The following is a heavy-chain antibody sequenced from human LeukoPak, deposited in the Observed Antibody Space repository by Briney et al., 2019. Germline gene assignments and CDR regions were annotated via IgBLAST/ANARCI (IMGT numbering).Heavy chain of an antibody. CDR3: ARDQSALLWFGESNDAFDI. CDR1: GYTFTGYY. V-gene: IGHV1-2*02. D-gene: IGHD3-10*01. CDR2: INPNSGGT. J-gene: IGHJ3*02. Sequence: ASVKVSCKASGYTFTGYYMHWVRQAPGQGLEWMGWINPNSGGTNYALKFQGRVTMTRDTSISTAYMELSRLRSDDTAVYYCARDQSALLWFGESNDAFDIWGQGTMVTVSS.